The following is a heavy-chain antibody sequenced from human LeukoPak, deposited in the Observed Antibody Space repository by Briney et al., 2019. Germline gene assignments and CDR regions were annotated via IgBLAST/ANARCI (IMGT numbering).Heavy chain of an antibody. CDR1: GGSFSGYY. CDR2: INHSGST. D-gene: IGHD3-22*01. V-gene: IGHV4-34*01. Sequence: SETLSLTCAVYGGSFSGYYWSWIRQPPGKGLEWIGEINHSGSTNYNPSLKSRVTISVDTSKNQFPLKLSSVTAADTAVYYCARVYDSTSYFDYWGQGTLVTVSS. CDR3: ARVYDSTSYFDY. J-gene: IGHJ4*02.